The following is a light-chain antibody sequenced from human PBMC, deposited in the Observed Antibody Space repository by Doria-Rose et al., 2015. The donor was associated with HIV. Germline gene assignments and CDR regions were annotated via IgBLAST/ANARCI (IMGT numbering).Light chain of an antibody. V-gene: IGKV3-20*01. J-gene: IGKJ1*01. CDR1: QSFSSTY. CDR3: HQYGTSWT. Sequence: TQSPGTPSLSPGERATLSCRASQSFSSTYLAWYQQKPGQAPSLLIYDGSTRATGIPDRFSASGSGTDFTLTINRLKPEDFALYYCHQYGTSWTFGQGTKVEI. CDR2: DGS.